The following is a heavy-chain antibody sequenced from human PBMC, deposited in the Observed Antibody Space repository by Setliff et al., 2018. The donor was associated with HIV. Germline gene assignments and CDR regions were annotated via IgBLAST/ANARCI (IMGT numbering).Heavy chain of an antibody. CDR1: GDSISSSSYY. J-gene: IGHJ6*03. CDR2: VYYSGST. CDR3: ARGLSIFGVATPGFYSFMDV. V-gene: IGHV4-39*07. Sequence: SETLSLTCTVSGDSISSSSYYWGWIRQPPGKGLEWIGSVYYSGSTYYNPSLKSRVTISVDTSKNQFSLKLSSVTAADTAVYYCARGLSIFGVATPGFYSFMDVWGKGTTVTVSS. D-gene: IGHD3-3*01.